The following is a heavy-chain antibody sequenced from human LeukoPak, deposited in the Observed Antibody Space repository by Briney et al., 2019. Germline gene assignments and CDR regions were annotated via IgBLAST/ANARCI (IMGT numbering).Heavy chain of an antibody. Sequence: PSETLSLTCTVSGGSISSSSYYWGWIRQPPGKGLEWIAEIHHSDGTNYNPSLKSRVTISIDTSKNQLSLQLNSVTAADTAIYYCARNGAYSVDSWGQGARVSVSS. CDR1: GGSISSSSYY. D-gene: IGHD2-8*01. J-gene: IGHJ4*02. V-gene: IGHV4-61*05. CDR3: ARNGAYSVDS. CDR2: IHHSDGT.